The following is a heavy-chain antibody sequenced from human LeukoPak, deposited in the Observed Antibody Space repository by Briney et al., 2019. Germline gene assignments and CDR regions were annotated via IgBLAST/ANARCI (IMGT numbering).Heavy chain of an antibody. D-gene: IGHD1-1*01. CDR1: GGSISSSSYY. J-gene: IGHJ6*03. V-gene: IGHV4-39*07. Sequence: SETLSLTCTVSGGSISSSSYYWGWIRQPPGKGLEWIGSIYYSGSTYYKPSLKSRVTISVDTSKNQFSLKLSSVTAADTAVYYCARVRTNYYYYYMDVWGKGTTVTVSS. CDR3: ARVRTNYYYYYMDV. CDR2: IYYSGST.